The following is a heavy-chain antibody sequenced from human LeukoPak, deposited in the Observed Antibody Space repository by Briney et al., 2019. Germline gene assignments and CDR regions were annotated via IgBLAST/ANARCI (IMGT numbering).Heavy chain of an antibody. V-gene: IGHV3-11*04. CDR3: AKPTSKYSTYYYYGMDV. J-gene: IGHJ6*02. D-gene: IGHD2-21*01. Sequence: GGSLRLSCAASGFTFSDYYMSWIRQAPGKGLEWVSYISSSGSTIYYADSVKGRFTISRDNSKNTLYLQMNSLRAEDTAVYYCAKPTSKYSTYYYYGMDVWGQGTTVTVSS. CDR2: ISSSGSTI. CDR1: GFTFSDYY.